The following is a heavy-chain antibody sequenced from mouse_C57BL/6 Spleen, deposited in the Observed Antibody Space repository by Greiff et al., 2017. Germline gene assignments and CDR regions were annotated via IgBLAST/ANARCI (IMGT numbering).Heavy chain of an antibody. CDR2: ISYDGSN. CDR1: GYSITSGYY. CDR3: ARAVNYYFDY. J-gene: IGHJ2*01. Sequence: VQLQQSGPGLVKPSQSLSLTCSVTGYSITSGYYWNWIRQFPGNKLEWMGYISYDGSNNYNPSLKNRISITRDTSKNQFFLKLNSVTTEDTATYYCARAVNYYFDYWGQGTTLTVSS. V-gene: IGHV3-6*01. D-gene: IGHD4-1*02.